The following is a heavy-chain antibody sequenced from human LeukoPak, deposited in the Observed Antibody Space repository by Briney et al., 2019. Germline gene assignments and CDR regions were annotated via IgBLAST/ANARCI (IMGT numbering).Heavy chain of an antibody. CDR3: ARTNYYDSRDHQGPGTVYYGMVV. Sequence: GASLKVSCKAPGDTFTRYDISWVPQAPGQGLEWMGRIIPILNIENHAQKFQGRVTITADKSTSTAYMELSSLRSEDTAVYYCARTNYYDSRDHQGPGTVYYGMVVWGQGTTVTVSS. J-gene: IGHJ6*02. CDR2: IIPILNIE. CDR1: GDTFTRYD. D-gene: IGHD3-22*01. V-gene: IGHV1-69*04.